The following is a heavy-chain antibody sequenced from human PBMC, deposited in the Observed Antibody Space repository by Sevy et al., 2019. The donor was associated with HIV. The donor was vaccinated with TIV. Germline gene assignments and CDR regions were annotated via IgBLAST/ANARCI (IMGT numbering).Heavy chain of an antibody. CDR3: AGVALYCGGDCYSGWFDP. V-gene: IGHV1-18*04. CDR2: ISAYNGNT. CDR1: GYTFTSYG. D-gene: IGHD2-21*02. J-gene: IGHJ5*02. Sequence: ASVKVSCKASGYTFTSYGISWVRQAPGQGLEWMGWISAYNGNTNYAQKLQGRVTTTTDTSTSTAYMELRSLRSDDTAVYYCAGVALYCGGDCYSGWFDPWGQGTLVTVSS.